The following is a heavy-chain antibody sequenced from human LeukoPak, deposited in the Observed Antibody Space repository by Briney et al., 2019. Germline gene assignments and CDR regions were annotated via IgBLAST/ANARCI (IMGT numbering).Heavy chain of an antibody. V-gene: IGHV4-39*01. CDR2: IYYSGST. CDR3: ARVITMIAGNWFDP. Sequence: SETLSLTCTVSGGSIRSSNYYWDWIRQPPGKGLEWIGSIYYSGSTYYNPSLKSRVTISVDTSKNQFSLKLSSVTAADTAVYYCARVITMIAGNWFDPWGQGTLVTVSS. CDR1: GGSIRSSNYY. J-gene: IGHJ5*02. D-gene: IGHD3-22*01.